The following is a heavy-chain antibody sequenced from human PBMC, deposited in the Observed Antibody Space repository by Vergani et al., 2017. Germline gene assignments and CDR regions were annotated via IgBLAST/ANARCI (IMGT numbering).Heavy chain of an antibody. CDR2: ISSSSSYT. J-gene: IGHJ4*02. V-gene: IGHV3-11*05. CDR3: ARGLPAVLFVYFRSCDY. D-gene: IGHD3-16*01. Sequence: QVQMVESGGGLVKPGGSLRLSCAASGFTFSDYYMSWIRQAPGKGLEWVSYISSSSSYTNYADSVKGRFTISRDNAKNSLYLPMNSLRAEDTAVYYCARGLPAVLFVYFRSCDYWGQGTLVTVSS. CDR1: GFTFSDYY.